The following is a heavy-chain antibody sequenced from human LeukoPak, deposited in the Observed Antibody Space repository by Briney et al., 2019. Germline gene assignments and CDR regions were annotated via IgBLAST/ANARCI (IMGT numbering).Heavy chain of an antibody. CDR1: GGSFSGYY. CDR2: INHSGST. D-gene: IGHD2-15*01. J-gene: IGHJ4*02. CDR3: ARGYCSGGSCYVQGNDY. V-gene: IGHV4-34*01. Sequence: PSETLSLTCAVYGGSFSGYYWSWIRQPPGKGLEWIGEINHSGSTNYNPSLKSRVTISVDTSKNQFSLKLSSVTAADTAVYYCARGYCSGGSCYVQGNDYWGQGTLVTVSS.